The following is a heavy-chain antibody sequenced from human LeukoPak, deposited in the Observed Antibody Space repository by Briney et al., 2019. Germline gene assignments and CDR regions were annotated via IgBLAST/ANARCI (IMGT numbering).Heavy chain of an antibody. Sequence: NTSQTLSLTCTVSGGSISSGGYYCPWIRQHPGKGLEWIGDIYYSGSTYYNPSLKSRVTISIDTSKNQFSLELRSVTAADTAVYYCARGGIFVVVPPGDYGMDVWGQGTTVTVSS. CDR2: IYYSGST. V-gene: IGHV4-31*03. CDR1: GGSISSGGYY. D-gene: IGHD3-3*02. CDR3: ARGGIFVVVPPGDYGMDV. J-gene: IGHJ6*02.